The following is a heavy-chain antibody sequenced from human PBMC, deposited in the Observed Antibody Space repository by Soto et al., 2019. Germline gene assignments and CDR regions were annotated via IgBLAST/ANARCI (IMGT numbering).Heavy chain of an antibody. Sequence: GASVNVSCKAPRDTFTSYYINWVRQAPVQVLEWMGVINPHGGSTAYAQKFKGRVTLTRDTSASTVYMEVSSLTSEDTAMYYCARSSGGNFGIIIEGTNWFAPWGQGTLVTSPQ. CDR1: RDTFTSYY. CDR3: ARSSGGNFGIIIEGTNWFAP. J-gene: IGHJ5*02. D-gene: IGHD1-26*01. CDR2: INPHGGST. V-gene: IGHV1-46*01.